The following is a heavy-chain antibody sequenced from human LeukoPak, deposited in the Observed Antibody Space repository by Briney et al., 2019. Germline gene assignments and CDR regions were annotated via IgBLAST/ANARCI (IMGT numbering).Heavy chain of an antibody. V-gene: IGHV1-2*02. CDR3: ARDMVRGVIEVY. CDR1: GYTFTGYY. J-gene: IGHJ4*02. D-gene: IGHD3-10*01. CDR2: INPNSCGT. Sequence: ASVKVSCKASGYTFTGYYMHWVRQAPGQGLEGMGWINPNSCGTNYAQKFQGRVIITRDASISTAYLELSSLRTDDTAVYYCARDMVRGVIEVYWGQGTLVTVSS.